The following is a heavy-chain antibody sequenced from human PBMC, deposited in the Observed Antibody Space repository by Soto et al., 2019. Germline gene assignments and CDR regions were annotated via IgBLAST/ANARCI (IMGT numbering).Heavy chain of an antibody. D-gene: IGHD4-17*01. Sequence: QVQLQESGPGLVKPSETLSLTCTVSGASISNYYWSWIRQPPGKGLEWIGYIYYNGNTDYNPSLKSRVTISVDTSMHQFSLKMTSVTAADTAVYYCARGRTPGEAFHWFDPWGQGTLVTVSS. CDR1: GASISNYY. CDR2: IYYNGNT. J-gene: IGHJ5*02. V-gene: IGHV4-59*01. CDR3: ARGRTPGEAFHWFDP.